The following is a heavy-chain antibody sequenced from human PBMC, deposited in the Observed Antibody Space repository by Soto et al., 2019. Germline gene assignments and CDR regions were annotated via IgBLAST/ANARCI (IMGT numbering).Heavy chain of an antibody. J-gene: IGHJ6*02. CDR2: IYYSGST. CDR1: GGSISSGGYY. Sequence: SETLSLTCTVSGGSISSGGYYWSWIRQHPGKGLEWIGYIYYSGSTYYNPSLKSRVTISVDTSKNQFSLKLSSVTAADTAVYYCARDRGYDILTGYYPMDVWGQGTTVTVSS. V-gene: IGHV4-31*03. D-gene: IGHD3-9*01. CDR3: ARDRGYDILTGYYPMDV.